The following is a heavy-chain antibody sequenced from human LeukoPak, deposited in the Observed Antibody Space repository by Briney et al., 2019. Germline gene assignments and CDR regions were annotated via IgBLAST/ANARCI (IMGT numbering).Heavy chain of an antibody. V-gene: IGHV3-23*01. J-gene: IGHJ3*02. CDR3: AKRGDYAAFDI. Sequence: GGSLRLSCAASGFTFSSYAMSWFGQAQGRGLDWVSAISGSGGSTYYADSVKGRFTISRDNSKNTLYLQMNSLRAEDTAVYYCAKRGDYAAFDIWGQGTMVTVSS. CDR1: GFTFSSYA. CDR2: ISGSGGST. D-gene: IGHD4-17*01.